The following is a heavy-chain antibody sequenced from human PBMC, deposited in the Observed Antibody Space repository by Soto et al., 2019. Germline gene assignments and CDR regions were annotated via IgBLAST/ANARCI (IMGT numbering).Heavy chain of an antibody. CDR2: IYYSGST. D-gene: IGHD3-10*01. CDR3: AGSRITMVRGVIMSGMDV. Sequence: PSETLSLTCTVSGGSISSGGYYWSWIRQHPGKGLEWIGYIYYSGSTYYNPSLKSRVIISVDTSKNQFSLKLSSVTAADTAVYYCAGSRITMVRGVIMSGMDVWGQGTTVTVSS. CDR1: GGSISSGGYY. J-gene: IGHJ6*02. V-gene: IGHV4-31*03.